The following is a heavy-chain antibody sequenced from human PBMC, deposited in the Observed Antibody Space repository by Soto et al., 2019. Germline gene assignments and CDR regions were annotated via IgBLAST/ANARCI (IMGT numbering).Heavy chain of an antibody. CDR3: AKTSSLFDY. Sequence: EVQLLESGGGLVQPGGSLRLSCSASGFTFSNYAMSWVRQAPGKGLEWVSSISKSGGGTYYADSVKGRFTISRDNSKNTLYLQMNSLKAEDTAVYSCAKTSSLFDYWGQGPLVTVSS. CDR2: ISKSGGGT. CDR1: GFTFSNYA. J-gene: IGHJ4*02. D-gene: IGHD6-13*01. V-gene: IGHV3-23*01.